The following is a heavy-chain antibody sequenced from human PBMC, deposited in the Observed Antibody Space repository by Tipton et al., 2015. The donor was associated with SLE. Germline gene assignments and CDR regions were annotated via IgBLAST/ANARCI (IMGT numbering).Heavy chain of an antibody. CDR2: IYYSGST. CDR1: GYSISSGYY. V-gene: IGHV4-38-2*01. CDR3: ARGEDIVVAVDAFDI. D-gene: IGHD2-15*01. Sequence: TLSLTCAVSGYSISSGYYWGWIRQPPGKGLEWIGSIYYSGSTYYNPSLKSRVTISVDTSKNQFSLKLSSVTAADTAVYYCARGEDIVVAVDAFDIWGQGTMVTVSS. J-gene: IGHJ3*02.